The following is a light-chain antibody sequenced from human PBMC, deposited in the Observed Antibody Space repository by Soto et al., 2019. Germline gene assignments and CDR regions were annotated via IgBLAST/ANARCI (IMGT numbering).Light chain of an antibody. Sequence: QSVLTQPRSVSGAPGQRVTISCTGSSSNIGAGYDVHWYQQLPGTAPKLLIYGNSNRPSGVPDRFSGSKSGTSASLAITGLQAEDEAVYYCQSYDSSLSGYVFGTGTQLTVL. CDR2: GNS. CDR1: SSNIGAGYD. CDR3: QSYDSSLSGYV. J-gene: IGLJ1*01. V-gene: IGLV1-40*01.